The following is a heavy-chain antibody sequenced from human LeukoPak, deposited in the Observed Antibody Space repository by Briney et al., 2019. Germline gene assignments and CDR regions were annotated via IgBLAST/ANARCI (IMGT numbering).Heavy chain of an antibody. V-gene: IGHV3-23*01. J-gene: IGHJ6*03. D-gene: IGHD1-26*01. CDR1: GFTYS. Sequence: PGGSLRLSCAISGFTYSMSWVRQAPGKGLEWVSSISASGGGTHYAGSVKGRFTISRDNSKKTMCLQMNSLRVDDTAKYFCAAWDPNFYYMDVWGKGATVTVSS. CDR2: ISASGGGT. CDR3: AAWDPNFYYMDV.